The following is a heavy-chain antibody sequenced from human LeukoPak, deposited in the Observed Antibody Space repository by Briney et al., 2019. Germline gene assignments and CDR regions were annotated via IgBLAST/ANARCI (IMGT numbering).Heavy chain of an antibody. CDR2: IYYSGST. CDR3: ARDFVKESWAGFDP. Sequence: SETLSLTCTVSGGSISSHYWSWIRQPPGKGLEWIGYIYYSGSTNYNPSLKSRVTISVDTSKNQFSLKLSSVTAADTAVYYRARDFVKESWAGFDPWGQGTLVTVSS. CDR1: GGSISSHY. D-gene: IGHD1-26*01. V-gene: IGHV4-59*11. J-gene: IGHJ5*02.